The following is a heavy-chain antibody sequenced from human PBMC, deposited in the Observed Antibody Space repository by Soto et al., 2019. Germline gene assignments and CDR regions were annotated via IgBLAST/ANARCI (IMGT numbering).Heavy chain of an antibody. CDR2: INPNSGGT. V-gene: IGHV1-2*04. CDR3: AREAEAGTGARLTEYYYYGMDV. Sequence: ASVKVSCKASGYTFTGYYMHWVRHAPGQGLEWMGWINPNSGGTNYAQKFQGWVTMTRDTSISTAYMELSRLRSDDTAVYYCAREAEAGTGARLTEYYYYGMDVWGQGTTVTVSS. J-gene: IGHJ6*02. D-gene: IGHD6-19*01. CDR1: GYTFTGYY.